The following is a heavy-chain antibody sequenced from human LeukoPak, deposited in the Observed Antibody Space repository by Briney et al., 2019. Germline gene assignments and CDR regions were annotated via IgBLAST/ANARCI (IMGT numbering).Heavy chain of an antibody. CDR2: IYYSGST. CDR3: ARHSGFEY. J-gene: IGHJ4*02. Sequence: SETLSLTCTVSGGSISSSSYYWGWIRQPPGKGLEWIGSIYYSGSTYYNPSLKSRVTISVDTSKNQFSLKLSSVTAADTAVYYCARHSGFEYWGQGTLVTVSS. V-gene: IGHV4-39*01. CDR1: GGSISSSSYY.